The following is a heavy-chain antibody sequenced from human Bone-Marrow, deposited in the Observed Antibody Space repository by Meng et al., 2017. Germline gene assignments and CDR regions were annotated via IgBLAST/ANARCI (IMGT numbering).Heavy chain of an antibody. CDR2: IKSNSDGGTT. Sequence: EGQLVEPGGGLVKPGGSLRLSCAASGFTFSNAWMSWVRQAPGKGLEWVGRIKSNSDGGTTDYAAPVKGRFTISRDDSKNTLYLQMNSLITEDTAVYFCATGAAATDHWGQGTLVTVSS. D-gene: IGHD6-13*01. CDR1: GFTFSNAW. CDR3: ATGAAATDH. V-gene: IGHV3-15*01. J-gene: IGHJ4*02.